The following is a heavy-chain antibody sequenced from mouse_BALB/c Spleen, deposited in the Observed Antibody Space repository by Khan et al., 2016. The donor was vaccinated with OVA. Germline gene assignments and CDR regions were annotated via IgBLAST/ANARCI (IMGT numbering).Heavy chain of an antibody. Sequence: QVQLKESGAELAKPGASVKMSCKASGYTFTTYWMHWVNQRPGQGLEWIGYINPTSGYTDYNEKFKDRATLSADKSSSTAYMQLSSLTSEDSAVYYCTRDRIDDWGQGTTLTVSS. CDR3: TRDRIDD. CDR1: GYTFTTYW. V-gene: IGHV1-7*01. J-gene: IGHJ2*01. CDR2: INPTSGYT.